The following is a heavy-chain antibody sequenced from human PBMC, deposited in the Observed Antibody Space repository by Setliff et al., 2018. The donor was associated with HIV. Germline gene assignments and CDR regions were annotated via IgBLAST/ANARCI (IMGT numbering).Heavy chain of an antibody. J-gene: IGHJ6*02. Sequence: ASVKVSCKASGYTFTSYAMHWVRQAPGQRLEWMGWINAGNGNTKYSQKFQGRVTITRDTSASTAYMELSSLRSDDTAIYYCGAGQHSYSYLGYYYSGVDVWGQGTTVTVSS. V-gene: IGHV1-3*01. D-gene: IGHD3-10*01. CDR3: GAGQHSYSYLGYYYSGVDV. CDR1: GYTFTSYA. CDR2: INAGNGNT.